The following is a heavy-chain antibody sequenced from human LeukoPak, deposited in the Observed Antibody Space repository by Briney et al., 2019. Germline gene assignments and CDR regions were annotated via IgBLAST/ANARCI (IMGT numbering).Heavy chain of an antibody. CDR1: GFTFSSYN. D-gene: IGHD6-19*01. CDR3: AKLIAVAGTDY. Sequence: PGGSLRLSCAASGFTFSSYNMNWVRQTPGQGLEWVSSITSGSSHIYYADSVKGRFTISRDNAKSSLYLQMNSLRAEDTAVYYCAKLIAVAGTDYWGQGTLVTVSS. CDR2: ITSGSSHI. V-gene: IGHV3-21*01. J-gene: IGHJ4*02.